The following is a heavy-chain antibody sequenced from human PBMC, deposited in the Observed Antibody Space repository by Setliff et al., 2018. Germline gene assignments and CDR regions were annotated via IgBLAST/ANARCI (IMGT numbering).Heavy chain of an antibody. CDR1: GGSVSNSGFF. V-gene: IGHV4-39*01. CDR2: IYDSGSS. D-gene: IGHD2-15*01. J-gene: IGHJ5*02. Sequence: SETLSLTCTVSGGSVSNSGFFWGWLRQAPGKGLEWIGNIYDSGSSNYNASLKSRLILTRDTSKNQISLKLTSVTAADTAVYYCGRGFSRIEGWGNWFDPWGQGILVTVSS. CDR3: GRGFSRIEGWGNWFDP.